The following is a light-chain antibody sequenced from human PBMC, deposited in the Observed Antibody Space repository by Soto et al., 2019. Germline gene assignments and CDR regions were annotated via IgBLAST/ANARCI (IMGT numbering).Light chain of an antibody. J-gene: IGKJ1*01. Sequence: EIVLRMSPGTLCLSPGERATLSCRASQSVSSSYLAWYQQKPGQAPRLLIYGASSRATGIPDRFSGSGSGTDFTLTICRLEPEDFAVYYCQQYGRSPRTFGQGTKVDI. CDR1: QSVSSSY. V-gene: IGKV3-20*01. CDR3: QQYGRSPRT. CDR2: GAS.